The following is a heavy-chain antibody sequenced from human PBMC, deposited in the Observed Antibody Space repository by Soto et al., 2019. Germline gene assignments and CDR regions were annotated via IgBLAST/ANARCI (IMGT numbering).Heavy chain of an antibody. CDR3: AKWGWVDDFWSGYPYYYYGMDV. V-gene: IGHV3-23*01. CDR1: GFTFSSYA. J-gene: IGHJ6*02. D-gene: IGHD3-3*01. CDR2: ISGSGGST. Sequence: EVQLLEAGGGLVQPGGSLRLSCAASGFTFSSYAMSWVRQAPGKGLEWVSAISGSGGSTYYADSVKGRFTISRDNSKNTLYLQMNSLRAEDTAVYYCAKWGWVDDFWSGYPYYYYGMDVWGQGTTVTVSS.